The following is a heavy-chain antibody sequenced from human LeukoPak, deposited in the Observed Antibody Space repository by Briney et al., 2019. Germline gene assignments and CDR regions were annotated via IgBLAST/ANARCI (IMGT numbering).Heavy chain of an antibody. J-gene: IGHJ4*02. V-gene: IGHV3-49*04. CDR2: ITSKAYGGTT. CDR1: EFTFGDYA. Sequence: PGGSLRLSCTASEFTFGDYAMTWVRQAPGKGLEWVGFITSKAYGGTTEYAASVKGRFTISRDDSKSIAYLQVNSLKTEDTAVYYCTRMIYCSGGSCSFDYWGQGTLVTVSS. D-gene: IGHD2-15*01. CDR3: TRMIYCSGGSCSFDY.